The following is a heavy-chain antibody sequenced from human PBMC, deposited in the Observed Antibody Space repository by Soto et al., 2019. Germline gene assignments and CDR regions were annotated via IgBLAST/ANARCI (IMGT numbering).Heavy chain of an antibody. CDR3: ARDWFDA. CDR2: MKKDGSQK. V-gene: IGHV3-7*01. CDR1: GFTFSNYW. J-gene: IGHJ5*02. Sequence: GGSLRLSCVASGFTFSNYWMSWVRQAPGKGLEWVANMKKDGSQKYYVDSVKGRFTISRDNARNSLYLQMNSLRVEDTAVYYCARDWFDASGQGTLVTVSS.